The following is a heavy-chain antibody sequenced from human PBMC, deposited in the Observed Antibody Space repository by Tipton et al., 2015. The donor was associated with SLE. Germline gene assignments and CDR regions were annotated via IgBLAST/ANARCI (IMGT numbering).Heavy chain of an antibody. Sequence: TLSLTCTVSGGSLSHYYWSWIRQPAGKGLEWIGRVHSSGRTHYSPSLSSRVTVSVDTSKNQFSLKLTSVIAADTAVYYCAAEYDDTLGWFDPWGQGTLVTVSS. J-gene: IGHJ5*02. CDR2: VHSSGRT. CDR1: GGSLSHYY. V-gene: IGHV4-4*07. CDR3: AAEYDDTLGWFDP. D-gene: IGHD3-16*01.